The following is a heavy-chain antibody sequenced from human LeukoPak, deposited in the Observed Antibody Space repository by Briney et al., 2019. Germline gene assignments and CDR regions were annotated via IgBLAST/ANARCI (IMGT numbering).Heavy chain of an antibody. CDR2: IKQDGSEK. J-gene: IGHJ4*02. D-gene: IGHD6-13*01. Sequence: PGGSLRLSCAASGFTSSTYWMTWVRQAPGKGLEWVANIKQDGSEKYYVDSVKGRLTVSRDNAKNSLFLQMNSLRAEDTAVYYCARGSNWSFDYWGQGTLVTVSS. CDR1: GFTSSTYW. CDR3: ARGSNWSFDY. V-gene: IGHV3-7*04.